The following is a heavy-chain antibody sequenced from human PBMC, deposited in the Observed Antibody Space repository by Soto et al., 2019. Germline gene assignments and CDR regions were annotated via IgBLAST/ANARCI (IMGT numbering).Heavy chain of an antibody. J-gene: IGHJ4*02. CDR3: ARSGAGSGWL. Sequence: SETLSLTCTVSGGSVSSGRYYWSWSRQPPGKGLEWIGYIYYSGRTSYNSSLKSRVTISVDTSKNQFSLKLSSATAADTAIYYCARSGAGSGWLGGQGTLVTVSS. V-gene: IGHV4-61*01. CDR1: GGSVSSGRYY. D-gene: IGHD6-19*01. CDR2: IYYSGRT.